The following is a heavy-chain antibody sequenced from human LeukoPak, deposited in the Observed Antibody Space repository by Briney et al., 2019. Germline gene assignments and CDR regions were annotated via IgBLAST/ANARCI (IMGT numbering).Heavy chain of an antibody. J-gene: IGHJ4*02. CDR3: AKAATVTTWWFDY. CDR1: GFTSSSYG. Sequence: GGSLRLSCAASGFTSSSYGMTWVRQAPGKGLEWVSAISGSGGSSYYADSVKGRFTISRENSKNTVYLQMNSLRAEDTAVYYCAKAATVTTWWFDYWGQGTLVTVSS. CDR2: ISGSGGSS. V-gene: IGHV3-23*01. D-gene: IGHD4-17*01.